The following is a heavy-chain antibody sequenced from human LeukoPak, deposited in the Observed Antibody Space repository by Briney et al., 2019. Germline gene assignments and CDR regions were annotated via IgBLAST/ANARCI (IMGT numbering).Heavy chain of an antibody. CDR1: GFTFSDYA. D-gene: IGHD3-16*01. Sequence: GGSLRLSCTASGFTFSDYAMTWVRQAPGKGPKWVSAISGDGFYTFYTESVKGRFTISRDNAGNTLFLQMTSLRVEDTAMYYCAKNYASQNAFFDYWGQGALVTVSS. CDR2: ISGDGFYT. CDR3: AKNYASQNAFFDY. V-gene: IGHV3-23*01. J-gene: IGHJ4*02.